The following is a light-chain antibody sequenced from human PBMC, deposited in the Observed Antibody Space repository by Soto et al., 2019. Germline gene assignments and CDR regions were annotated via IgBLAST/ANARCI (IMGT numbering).Light chain of an antibody. V-gene: IGKV2-30*02. Sequence: VVMTQSPLSRPVTLGQPASSSFRPNXILVHSDGIAYFSWFQQRPGRSPRRLIYKVSNRDSGVPARFSGSGSGTDFALKISRVEAEDVGVYYCMQGTHWPITFGQGTRLEIK. CDR2: KVS. CDR1: XILVHSDGIAY. CDR3: MQGTHWPIT. J-gene: IGKJ5*01.